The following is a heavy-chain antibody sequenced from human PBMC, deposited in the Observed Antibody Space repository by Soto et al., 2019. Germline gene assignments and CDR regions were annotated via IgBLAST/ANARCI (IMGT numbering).Heavy chain of an antibody. D-gene: IGHD2-15*01. CDR1: GFTFSSYA. J-gene: IGHJ4*02. CDR3: SKERVPDGICSFDY. Sequence: TGGSLRLSCAASGFTFSSYAMHWVRQAPGKGLEWVAVISYDGSNKYYADSVKGRFTIFRDNSMNTLYLQMNSLRAEDTAVYYRSKERVPDGICSFDYWGPGALVTVSS. CDR2: ISYDGSNK. V-gene: IGHV3-30-3*01.